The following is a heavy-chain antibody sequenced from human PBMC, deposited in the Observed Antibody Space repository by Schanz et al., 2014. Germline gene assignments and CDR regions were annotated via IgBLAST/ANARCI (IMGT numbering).Heavy chain of an antibody. J-gene: IGHJ4*02. CDR2: INGSGNAT. V-gene: IGHV3-23*01. Sequence: DVQLLESGGGLIQPGESLRLSCAASGFTFTTYAMTWVRQAPGKGLEWVAAINGSGNATYYADSVKGRFTISRDNSRNTLFLQMKRLRVEDTAVYFCAKDPYDVLTGYQYYFDYWGQGTLVTVSS. CDR1: GFTFTTYA. D-gene: IGHD3-9*01. CDR3: AKDPYDVLTGYQYYFDY.